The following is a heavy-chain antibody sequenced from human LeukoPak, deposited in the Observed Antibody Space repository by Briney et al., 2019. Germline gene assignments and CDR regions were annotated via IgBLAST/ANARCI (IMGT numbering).Heavy chain of an antibody. CDR3: AWDGVTHGLDV. D-gene: IGHD4-23*01. CDR2: INQDGSDK. Sequence: AGYLRLYCAASAFSISNYWMSWHRQAPGQGLEWVANINQDGSDKYYEDSVMGRFTIYKDNAKNSVYLQSNSLRPEDASIYYCAWDGVTHGLDVWGQGTTVTVSS. CDR1: AFSISNYW. J-gene: IGHJ6*02. V-gene: IGHV3-7*01.